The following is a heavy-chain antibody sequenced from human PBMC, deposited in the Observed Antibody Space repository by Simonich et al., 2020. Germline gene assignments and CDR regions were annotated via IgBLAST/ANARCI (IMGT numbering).Heavy chain of an antibody. CDR3: ARHAGFAFDI. J-gene: IGHJ3*02. D-gene: IGHD6-13*01. CDR2: IYYSGST. V-gene: IGHV4-39*01. CDR1: GGSISSSSYY. Sequence: QLQLQESGPGLVKPSETLSLTCTVSGGSISSSSYYWGWIRQPPGKGVEWIGRIYYSGSTYYNPSLKSRVTISVDTSKNQFSLKLSSVTAADTAVYYCARHAGFAFDIWGQGTMVTVSS.